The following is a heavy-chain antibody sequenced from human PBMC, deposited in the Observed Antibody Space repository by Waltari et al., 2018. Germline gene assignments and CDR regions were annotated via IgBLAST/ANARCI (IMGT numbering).Heavy chain of an antibody. CDR2: IHDSGDT. CDR1: GASLTTYY. D-gene: IGHD2-21*01. J-gene: IGHJ6*02. V-gene: IGHV4-59*01. Sequence: QVQLQESAPGLVKPSATLSLSCTVSGASLTTYYWSWIRRPPGKGLEYIGYIHDSGDTNYSPSLRSRVSMSLDTSKNQFSLKISSVTAADSAVYYCARVHGSESPLAWGTDVWGQGTAVTVSS. CDR3: ARVHGSESPLAWGTDV.